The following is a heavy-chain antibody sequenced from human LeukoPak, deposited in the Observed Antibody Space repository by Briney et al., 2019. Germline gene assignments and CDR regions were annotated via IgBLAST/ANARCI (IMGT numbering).Heavy chain of an antibody. D-gene: IGHD3-16*01. CDR1: GYTFTSYG. J-gene: IGHJ4*02. Sequence: ASVKVSCKASGYTFTSYGISWVRQAPGQGLEWMGWISAYNGNTNYAQKLQGRVTMTTDTSTSTAYMELRSLRSEDTAVYYCARGFLGRGRGSNAYWGQGTLVTVSS. CDR3: ARGFLGRGRGSNAY. V-gene: IGHV1-18*01. CDR2: ISAYNGNT.